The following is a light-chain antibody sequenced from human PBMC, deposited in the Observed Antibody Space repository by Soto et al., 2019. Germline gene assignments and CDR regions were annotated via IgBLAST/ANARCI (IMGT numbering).Light chain of an antibody. V-gene: IGLV3-21*02. CDR2: DVS. J-gene: IGLJ3*02. CDR1: NIGSYR. CDR3: QVWESSSDLRWV. Sequence: SYELTQPHSVSVAPGQTATITCGGDNIGSYRVHWYQQKPGQAPVLVVYDVSDRPSGIPGRFSGANSGNTATLTISRVEDGDEADYHCQVWESSSDLRWVFGGGTKVTVL.